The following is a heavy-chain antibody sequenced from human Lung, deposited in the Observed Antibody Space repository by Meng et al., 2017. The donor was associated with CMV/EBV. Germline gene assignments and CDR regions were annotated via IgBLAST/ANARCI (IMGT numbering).Heavy chain of an antibody. CDR2: IYSGGST. CDR3: VRADCSSTSCYKSAFDI. V-gene: IGHV3-53*01. D-gene: IGHD2-2*02. J-gene: IGHJ3*02. CDR1: GFTVSSNY. Sequence: GGFLRPSCAPSGFTVSSNYMSWVRQAPGKGLEWVSVIYSGGSTYNADSVKGRFTISRDNSKNTLYLQMNSLRAEDTAVYYCVRADCSSTSCYKSAFDIWGQGTMVTVSS.